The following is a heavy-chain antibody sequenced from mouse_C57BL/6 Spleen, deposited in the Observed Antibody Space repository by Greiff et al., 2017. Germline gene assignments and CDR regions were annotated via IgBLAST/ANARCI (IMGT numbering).Heavy chain of an antibody. J-gene: IGHJ2*01. CDR3: ARVSGSFDY. Sequence: QVQLQQPGAELVRPGSSVKLSCKASGYTFTSYWMDWVKQRPGQGLEWIGNIYPSDSETHYNQKFKDKATLTVDKSSSTAYMQLSSLTSEDSAVYYCARVSGSFDYWGQGTTLTVSS. V-gene: IGHV1-61*01. CDR2: IYPSDSET. CDR1: GYTFTSYW. D-gene: IGHD4-1*01.